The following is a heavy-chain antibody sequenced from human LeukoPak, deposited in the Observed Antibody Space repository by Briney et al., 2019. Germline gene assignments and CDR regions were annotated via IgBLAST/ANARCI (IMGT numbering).Heavy chain of an antibody. V-gene: IGHV4-39*01. Sequence: KPSETLSLTCTVSGGSISSSSYYWGWIRQPPGKGLEWIGSIYYSGSTYYNPSVKSRVTISVDTSRNQFSLKLSSVTAADTAVYYCASLAIVVVTADTYYYYGMDVWGQGTTVTVSS. CDR1: GGSISSSSYY. CDR3: ASLAIVVVTADTYYYYGMDV. CDR2: IYYSGST. J-gene: IGHJ6*02. D-gene: IGHD2-21*02.